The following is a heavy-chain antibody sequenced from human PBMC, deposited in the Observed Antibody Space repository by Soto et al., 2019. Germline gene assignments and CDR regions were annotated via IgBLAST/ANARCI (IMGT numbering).Heavy chain of an antibody. V-gene: IGHV1-3*01. Sequence: QVQLVQSGTEVKKPGASVKVSCKASGYTFTSYGIHWVRQAPGQRLEWMGWINAANGDTKYSPKFQGRVTITRDTSASTAYMELSSLRSEDTAVYYCARDLGSGGSEGGVFDYWGQGTLVTVSS. CDR1: GYTFTSYG. CDR3: ARDLGSGGSEGGVFDY. J-gene: IGHJ4*02. CDR2: INAANGDT. D-gene: IGHD2-15*01.